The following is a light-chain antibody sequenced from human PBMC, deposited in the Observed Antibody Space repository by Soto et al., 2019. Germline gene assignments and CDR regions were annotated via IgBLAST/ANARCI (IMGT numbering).Light chain of an antibody. Sequence: QSALTQPASVSGSPGQSITISCTGTSSDVGGYNYVSWYQQHPGKAPKLMIYDVSNRPSGVSNRFSGSKSGNTASLTISGLQAEDEADYYCISYTSSSRGVFGTGTKLTVL. CDR3: ISYTSSSRGV. V-gene: IGLV2-14*01. J-gene: IGLJ1*01. CDR2: DVS. CDR1: SSDVGGYNY.